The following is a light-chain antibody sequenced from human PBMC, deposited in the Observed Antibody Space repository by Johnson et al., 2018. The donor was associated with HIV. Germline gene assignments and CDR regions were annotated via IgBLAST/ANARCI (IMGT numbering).Light chain of an antibody. CDR3: GTWDSSLSAGV. Sequence: QSVLTQPPSVSAAPGQKVTISCSGSNSHIGSNTVNWYQQLPGTAPKLLIYENNKRPSGIPDRFSGSKSGTSATLGITGLQTGDEADYYCGTWDSSLSAGVFGTGTWVTVL. J-gene: IGLJ1*01. CDR2: ENN. V-gene: IGLV1-51*02. CDR1: NSHIGSNT.